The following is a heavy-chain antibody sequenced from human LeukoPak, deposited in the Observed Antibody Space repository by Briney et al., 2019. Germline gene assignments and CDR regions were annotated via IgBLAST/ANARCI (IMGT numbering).Heavy chain of an antibody. CDR3: ARSSSSGWGFRFDP. V-gene: IGHV4-4*07. D-gene: IGHD6-19*01. CDR1: GVSISSYY. Sequence: SETLSLTCTVSGVSISSYYWSWIRQSPGKGLEWIGRIYTSGSTNYNPSLKSRVTIPVDTSKNQFSLRLSSVTAADTAVYYCARSSSSGWGFRFDPWGQGTLVTVSS. J-gene: IGHJ5*02. CDR2: IYTSGST.